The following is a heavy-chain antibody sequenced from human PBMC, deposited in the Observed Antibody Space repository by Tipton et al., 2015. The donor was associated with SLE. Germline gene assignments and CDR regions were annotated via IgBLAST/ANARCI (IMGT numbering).Heavy chain of an antibody. CDR1: GGSISSSSYY. CDR3: ARAYYDIFTGRTRDMDV. D-gene: IGHD3-9*01. J-gene: IGHJ6*03. V-gene: IGHV4-39*07. CDR2: IYYSGST. Sequence: TLSLTCTVSGGSISSSSYYWGWIRQPPGKGLEWIGSIYYSGSTYYNPSLKSRVTISVDTSKNQFSLKLSSVTAADTAVYYCARAYYDIFTGRTRDMDVWGKGTTVTVSS.